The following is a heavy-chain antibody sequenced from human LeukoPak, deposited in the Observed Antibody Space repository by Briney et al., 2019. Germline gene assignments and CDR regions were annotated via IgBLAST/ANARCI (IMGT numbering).Heavy chain of an antibody. CDR2: ITTYNGTT. CDR3: ARDEGPIGGYDYY. D-gene: IGHD5-12*01. Sequence: GASVKVSCKASGYTFTSYGISWVRQAPGQGLEWMGWITTYNGTTHYAQKLQGRVTMTTDTSTSTAYMELSSLRSEDTAVYYCARDEGPIGGYDYYWGQGTLVTVSS. J-gene: IGHJ4*02. V-gene: IGHV1-18*01. CDR1: GYTFTSYG.